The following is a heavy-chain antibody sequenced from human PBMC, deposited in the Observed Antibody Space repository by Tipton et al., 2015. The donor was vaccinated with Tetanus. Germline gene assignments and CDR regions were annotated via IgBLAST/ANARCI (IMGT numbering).Heavy chain of an antibody. J-gene: IGHJ1*01. D-gene: IGHD2-8*02. CDR2: VYYTGGT. V-gene: IGHV4-59*02. Sequence: GLVKPSETLSLTCTVSGDSVSGYYWSWIRQPPGKGLEWVGYVYYTGGTNYNPSLKSRVTISMDRSENQIYLKMTSVTAADTAVYYWAGVTAQRTELYFEHWGQGTQVTVSS. CDR3: AGVTAQRTELYFEH. CDR1: GDSVSGYY.